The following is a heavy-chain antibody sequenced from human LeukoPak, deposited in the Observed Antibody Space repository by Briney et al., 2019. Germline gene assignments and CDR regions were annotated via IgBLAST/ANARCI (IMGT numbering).Heavy chain of an antibody. J-gene: IGHJ3*02. V-gene: IGHV3-30*02. Sequence: GGSLRLSCAASGFTFSNYWMSWVRQAPGKGLEWVAFIRYDGSNKYYADSVKGRFTISRDNSKNTLYLQMNSLRAEDTAVYYCAANERSGGAFDIWGQGTMVTVSS. CDR2: IRYDGSNK. D-gene: IGHD6-19*01. CDR1: GFTFSNYW. CDR3: AANERSGGAFDI.